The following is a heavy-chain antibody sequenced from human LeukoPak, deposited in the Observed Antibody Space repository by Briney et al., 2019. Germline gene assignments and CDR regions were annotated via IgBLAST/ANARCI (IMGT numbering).Heavy chain of an antibody. Sequence: PSETLSLTCTVSGGSISSSSYYWGWIRQPPWKGLEWIGSIYYSGSTYYNPSLKSRVTISVDTSKNQFSLKLSSVTAADTDVYYCARQVVPAAIGDYWGQGTLVTVSS. J-gene: IGHJ4*02. D-gene: IGHD2-2*02. V-gene: IGHV4-39*01. CDR2: IYYSGST. CDR1: GGSISSSSYY. CDR3: ARQVVPAAIGDY.